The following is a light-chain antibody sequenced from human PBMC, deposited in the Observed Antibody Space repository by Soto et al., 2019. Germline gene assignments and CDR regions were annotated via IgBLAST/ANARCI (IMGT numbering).Light chain of an antibody. J-gene: IGKJ1*01. CDR1: QSVSSSY. Sequence: PGERATLSCRASQSVSSSYLTWYHQKPGQAPRLLIYGASTRATGIPARFSGSWSGTDFTLTISSLQPEDFALYYCQQYGSSRTFGQGTKVDIK. CDR2: GAS. V-gene: IGKV3-20*01. CDR3: QQYGSSRT.